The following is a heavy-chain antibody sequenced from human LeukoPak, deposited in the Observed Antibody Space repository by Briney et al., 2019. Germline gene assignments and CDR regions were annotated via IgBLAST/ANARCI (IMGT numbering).Heavy chain of an antibody. CDR2: INPNNGNL. D-gene: IGHD1-26*01. J-gene: IGHJ3*02. CDR1: GYTFGSDD. Sequence: ASVKVSCKASGYTFGSDDINWVRQATGQGLEWMGWINPNNGNLGYAQKFQGRVTITRNTPIRTDYMELSSLTSEDTAVYYCARSDHNSWNAFDIWGQGTMVTVSS. CDR3: ARSDHNSWNAFDI. V-gene: IGHV1-8*03.